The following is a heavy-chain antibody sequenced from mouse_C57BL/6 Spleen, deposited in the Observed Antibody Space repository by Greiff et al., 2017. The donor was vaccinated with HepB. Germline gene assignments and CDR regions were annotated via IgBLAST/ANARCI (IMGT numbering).Heavy chain of an antibody. CDR1: GYTFTSYW. CDR3: ARLEDFDY. Sequence: VQLQQSGAELAKPGASVKLSCKASGYTFTSYWMHWVKQRPGQGLEWIGYINPSSGYTKYNQKFKDKATLTADKYSSTAYMQLSSLTYEDSAVYYCARLEDFDYWGQGTTLTVSS. V-gene: IGHV1-7*01. CDR2: INPSSGYT. J-gene: IGHJ2*01.